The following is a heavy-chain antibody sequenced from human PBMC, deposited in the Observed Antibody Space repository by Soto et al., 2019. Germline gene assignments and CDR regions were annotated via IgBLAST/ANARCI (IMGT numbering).Heavy chain of an antibody. Sequence: ASVKVSCKASGFTFTNSAVQWVRQARGQRLEWIGWIVVGSGNTNYAQKFQERVTITRDTSASTAYMELSSLRSEDTAVYYCARAVAVAADFDYWGQGTLVTVSS. D-gene: IGHD6-19*01. J-gene: IGHJ4*02. CDR1: GFTFTNSA. V-gene: IGHV1-58*01. CDR3: ARAVAVAADFDY. CDR2: IVVGSGNT.